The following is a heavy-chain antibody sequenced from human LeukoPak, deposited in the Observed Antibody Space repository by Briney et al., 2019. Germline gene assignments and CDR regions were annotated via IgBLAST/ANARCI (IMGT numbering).Heavy chain of an antibody. CDR3: AKADTSGWYNFDY. CDR1: GFTFNSNA. Sequence: PGRSLRLSCAASGFTFNSNAMHWVRQAPGKGLEWVAVISYDGSNKYYADSVKGRFTISRDNSKNTLYLQMNSLRPEDTAVYYCAKADTSGWYNFDYWGQGTLVTVSS. CDR2: ISYDGSNK. D-gene: IGHD6-19*01. J-gene: IGHJ4*02. V-gene: IGHV3-30*18.